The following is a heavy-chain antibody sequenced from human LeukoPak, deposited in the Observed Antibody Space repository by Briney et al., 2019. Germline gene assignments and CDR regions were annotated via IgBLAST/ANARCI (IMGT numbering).Heavy chain of an antibody. V-gene: IGHV3-15*01. CDR3: TTGGWTHSSSSGEFDY. J-gene: IGHJ4*02. Sequence: RVTVRLSCAASRFTFSNAWMIWVRQAPGKRREWVGHIKSKTDGETTDYAVPVKGRFTSSRDDSKNTLYLQMNSLKTEDTAVYYCTTGGWTHSSSSGEFDYWGQGTLVTVSS. D-gene: IGHD6-6*01. CDR2: IKSKTDGETT. CDR1: RFTFSNAW.